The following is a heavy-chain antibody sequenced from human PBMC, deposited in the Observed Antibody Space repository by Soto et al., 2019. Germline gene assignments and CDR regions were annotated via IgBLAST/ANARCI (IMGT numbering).Heavy chain of an antibody. CDR2: IYYSETT. V-gene: IGHV4-30-4*01. CDR1: GVSVTNGDYY. Sequence: SETLSLTCAVSGVSVTNGDYYWSWMRQSPGKGLEWIGNIYYSETTSYNPSLNSRLSISIDTSRNQFSLQLTSVTAADTAIYYCARQRRGGYWFDHWGQGTLVTVSS. J-gene: IGHJ5*02. CDR3: ARQRRGGYWFDH.